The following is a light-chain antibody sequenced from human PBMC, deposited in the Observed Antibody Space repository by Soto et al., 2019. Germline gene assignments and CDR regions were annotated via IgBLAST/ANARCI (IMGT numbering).Light chain of an antibody. Sequence: QSALTQPASVSGSPGQSITISCTGTSSDVGAYNYVSWCQHHPGKVPKLVIYEVTNRPSGVSDRFSGSKSGNTASLTISGLQAEDEADYYCRSKRDSSPLFVFGTGTKLTVL. J-gene: IGLJ1*01. CDR1: SSDVGAYNY. V-gene: IGLV2-14*01. CDR2: EVT. CDR3: RSKRDSSPLFV.